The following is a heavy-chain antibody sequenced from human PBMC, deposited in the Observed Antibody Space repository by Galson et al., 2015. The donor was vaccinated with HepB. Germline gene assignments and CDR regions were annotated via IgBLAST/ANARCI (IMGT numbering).Heavy chain of an antibody. Sequence: SLRLSCAGSGFPFNNHGMHWVRQPPAKGLEWVAIISYDGSETYYADSIRGRFTISRDNSKNTLHLQMNSLRPEDTAVYYCAKVKAYNNYAIYYYGMDVWGPGTTVIVSS. V-gene: IGHV3-30*18. CDR2: ISYDGSET. D-gene: IGHD4-11*01. CDR3: AKVKAYNNYAIYYYGMDV. CDR1: GFPFNNHG. J-gene: IGHJ6*02.